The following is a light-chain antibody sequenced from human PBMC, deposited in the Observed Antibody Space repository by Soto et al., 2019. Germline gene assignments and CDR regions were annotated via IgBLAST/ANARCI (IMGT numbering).Light chain of an antibody. Sequence: QSALTQPASVSGSPGQSITISCTGTSSDVGANIFVSWYQQHPGKVPKLMIYTVSSRPSGVSQRFSGSKSGNTASLTISGLQAEDEADYYCAAWNDSLHGVVFGGGTKLTVL. CDR1: SSDVGANIF. J-gene: IGLJ2*01. CDR2: TVS. V-gene: IGLV2-14*01. CDR3: AAWNDSLHGVV.